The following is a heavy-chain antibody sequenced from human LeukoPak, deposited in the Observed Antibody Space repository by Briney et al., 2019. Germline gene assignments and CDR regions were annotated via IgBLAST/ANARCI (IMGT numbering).Heavy chain of an antibody. J-gene: IGHJ3*02. Sequence: PRGSLRLSCTASGFTFGEYAVSWCRQAPGEGPGWEGFIRCIAYCGTTEYAASVKGRFTISREDSKSIAYLQMNSLKSENTAVYYCSLDSSGYFDAFDIWGQGTMVTVSS. CDR2: IRCIAYCGTT. D-gene: IGHD3-22*01. V-gene: IGHV3-49*03. CDR1: GFTFGEYA. CDR3: SLDSSGYFDAFDI.